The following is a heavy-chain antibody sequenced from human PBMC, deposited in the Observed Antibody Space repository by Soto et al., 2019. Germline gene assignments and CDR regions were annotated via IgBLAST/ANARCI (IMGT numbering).Heavy chain of an antibody. J-gene: IGHJ3*02. V-gene: IGHV3-9*01. D-gene: IGHD6-13*01. Sequence: PGGSLRLSCAASGFTFDDYAMHWVRQAPGKGLEWVSGISWNSGSIGYADSVKGRFTISRDNAKNSLYLQMNSLRAEDTALYYCAKDSGSSWYHDAFDIWGQGTMVTVSS. CDR1: GFTFDDYA. CDR3: AKDSGSSWYHDAFDI. CDR2: ISWNSGSI.